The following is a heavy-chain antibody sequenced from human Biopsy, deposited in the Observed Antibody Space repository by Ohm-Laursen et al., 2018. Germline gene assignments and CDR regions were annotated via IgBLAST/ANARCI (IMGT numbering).Heavy chain of an antibody. CDR3: GNEVYGRDY. CDR1: GRTFSDYR. Sequence: GTLSLTCVVFGRTFSDYRWTWIRQPPGKGLEWIGQINQSGSTNYNPSLKSRVTISADASKYEFSLRWASVTAADTAVYFCGNEVYGRDYWGLGARVTVSS. V-gene: IGHV4-34*08. D-gene: IGHD4-17*01. J-gene: IGHJ4*02. CDR2: INQSGST.